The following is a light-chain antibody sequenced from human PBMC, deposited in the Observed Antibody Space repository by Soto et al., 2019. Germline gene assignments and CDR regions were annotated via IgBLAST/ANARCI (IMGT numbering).Light chain of an antibody. V-gene: IGLV2-23*01. CDR2: DGI. CDR1: SSDVGRYIL. J-gene: IGLJ1*01. CDR3: CSYADSRASPSV. Sequence: QSALTQPASVSGSPGQSITISCTGPSSDVGRYILVSWYQQHPGKAPKLIIYDGIKRPSGVSNRFSGSQSGNTASLTISGLQAEDEADYYCCSYADSRASPSVFGTGTKVTVL.